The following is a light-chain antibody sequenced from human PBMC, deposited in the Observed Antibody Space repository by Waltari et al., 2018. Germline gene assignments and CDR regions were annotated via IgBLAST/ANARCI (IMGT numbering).Light chain of an antibody. V-gene: IGKV1-33*01. J-gene: IGKJ1*01. CDR3: QQHDNFPRT. CDR1: QGINNW. CDR2: RAS. Sequence: DIQITQSPSSLSASVGDRVTITCRASQGINNWLAWYQQKPVKVPKLLIYRASNLETGVPSRFSGSGSGTDFTLTISSLQPEDIATYYCQQHDNFPRTFGQGTKVEIK.